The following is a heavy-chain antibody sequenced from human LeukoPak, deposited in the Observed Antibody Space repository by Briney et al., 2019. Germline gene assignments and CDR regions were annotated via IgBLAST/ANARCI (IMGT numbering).Heavy chain of an antibody. J-gene: IGHJ4*02. D-gene: IGHD4-17*01. CDR3: ARLRNNYNDNGDFPRY. Sequence: SETLSLTCAVSGYPISSGYYWGWIRQPPGKGLEWIGHIYHSGTTYYNPSLKSRVTISVDTSKNQFSLRLNPVTAADTAAYYCARLRNNYNDNGDFPRYWGQGTLVTVSS. CDR2: IYHSGTT. V-gene: IGHV4-38-2*01. CDR1: GYPISSGYY.